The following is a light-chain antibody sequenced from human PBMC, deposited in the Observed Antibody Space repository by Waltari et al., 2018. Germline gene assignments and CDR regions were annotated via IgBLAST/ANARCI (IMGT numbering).Light chain of an antibody. CDR1: SSNIGSNT. CDR3: TTWDDSLNGRV. CDR2: SIN. J-gene: IGLJ3*02. V-gene: IGLV1-44*01. Sequence: QSVLTQPPSASGTPGQRVTISCSGSSSNIGSNTVNWYQQLPRTAPKLLIYSINQRPSGVPDRFSGSKSDTSASLAISGLQSEDEADYYCTTWDDSLNGRVFGGGTKLTVL.